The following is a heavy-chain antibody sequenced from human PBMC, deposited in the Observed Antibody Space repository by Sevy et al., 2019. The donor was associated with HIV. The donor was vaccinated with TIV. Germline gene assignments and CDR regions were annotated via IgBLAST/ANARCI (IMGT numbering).Heavy chain of an antibody. D-gene: IGHD6-13*01. CDR3: AKEGRIKPYSGSSWNEHGGAFDI. CDR2: ISGSGGST. Sequence: GGSLRLSCAASGFTFSSYAMSWVRQAPGKGLEWVSAISGSGGSTYYADSVKGRFTISRDNSKNTLYLQMNSLRAEDMAVYYGAKEGRIKPYSGSSWNEHGGAFDIWGQGTMVTVSS. J-gene: IGHJ3*02. CDR1: GFTFSSYA. V-gene: IGHV3-23*01.